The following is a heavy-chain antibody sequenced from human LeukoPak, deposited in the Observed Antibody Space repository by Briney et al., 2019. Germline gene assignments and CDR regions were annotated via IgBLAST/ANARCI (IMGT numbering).Heavy chain of an antibody. CDR2: INPNSGGT. D-gene: IGHD6-13*01. CDR3: ARDLYSSSWYFWFDP. J-gene: IGHJ5*02. Sequence: GASVKASCKASGYTFTGYYMHWLRQAPGLGLEWMGWINPNSGGTNYAQKFQGRVTMTRDTSISTAYMELSRLRSDDTAVYYCARDLYSSSWYFWFDPWGQGTLVTVSS. V-gene: IGHV1-2*02. CDR1: GYTFTGYY.